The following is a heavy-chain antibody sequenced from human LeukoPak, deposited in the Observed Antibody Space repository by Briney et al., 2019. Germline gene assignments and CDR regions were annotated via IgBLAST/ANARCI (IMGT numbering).Heavy chain of an antibody. CDR3: ARDFFVVRSYRY. J-gene: IGHJ4*02. D-gene: IGHD1-26*01. V-gene: IGHV3-7*01. Sequence: GGSLRLSCAASGFTFNIYWMTWVRQAPGKGLEWVANIEQDGSVKYYVDSVKGRFTISRDNAKNSLYLQMNSLRAEDTAVYYCARDFFVVRSYRYWGQGTLVTVSS. CDR1: GFTFNIYW. CDR2: IEQDGSVK.